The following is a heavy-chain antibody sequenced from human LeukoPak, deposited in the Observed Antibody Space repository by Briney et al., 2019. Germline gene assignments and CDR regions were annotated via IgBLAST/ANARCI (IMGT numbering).Heavy chain of an antibody. CDR1: GYTFTGYY. CDR3: AREYSSLVNWFDP. V-gene: IGHV1-2*02. J-gene: IGHJ5*02. D-gene: IGHD6-6*01. CDR2: INPNSGGT. Sequence: APVKVSCKASGYTFTGYYMHWVRQAPGQGLEWMGWINPNSGGTNYAQKFQGRVTMTRDTSISTAYMELSRLRSDDTAVYYCAREYSSLVNWFDPWGQGTLVTVSS.